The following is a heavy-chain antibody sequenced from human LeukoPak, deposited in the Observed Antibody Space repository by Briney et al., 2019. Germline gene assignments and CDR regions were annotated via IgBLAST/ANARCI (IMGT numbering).Heavy chain of an antibody. Sequence: SETLSLTCTVSGGSISTYYWSWIRQPPGKGLEWIGYIYYSGSTNYNPSLKSRVTISVDTSKNQFSLKLSSVTAADTAVYYCARGGGIFTYYYYMDVWGKGTTVTISS. J-gene: IGHJ6*03. D-gene: IGHD2-15*01. CDR3: ARGGGIFTYYYYMDV. CDR2: IYYSGST. V-gene: IGHV4-59*01. CDR1: GGSISTYY.